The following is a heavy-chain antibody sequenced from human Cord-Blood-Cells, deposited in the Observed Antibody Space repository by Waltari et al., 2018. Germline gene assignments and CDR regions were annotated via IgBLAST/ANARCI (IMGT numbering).Heavy chain of an antibody. Sequence: QVQLQQWGAGLLKPSETLSLTCAVYGGSFSGYYWSWIRQPPGKGLEWIGEINHSGSTNFNPSLKGRVTISVDTSKNQFSLKLSSGTAADTAVYYCARVGQQLVNAFDIWGQGTMVTVSS. CDR3: ARVGQQLVNAFDI. V-gene: IGHV4-34*01. J-gene: IGHJ3*02. CDR1: GGSFSGYY. D-gene: IGHD6-13*01. CDR2: INHSGST.